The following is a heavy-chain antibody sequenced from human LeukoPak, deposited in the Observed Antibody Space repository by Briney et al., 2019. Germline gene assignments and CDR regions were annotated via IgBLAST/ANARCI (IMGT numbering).Heavy chain of an antibody. J-gene: IGHJ4*02. CDR1: GGSISSGGYY. Sequence: PSQTLSLTCTVSGGSISSGGYYWSWIRQHPGKGLEWIGYIYYSGSTYYNPSLKSRVTISVDTSKNQFSLKLSSVTAADTAVYYCARGAYYHDSSGYYEYYFDYWGQGTLVTVSS. D-gene: IGHD3-22*01. CDR3: ARGAYYHDSSGYYEYYFDY. V-gene: IGHV4-31*03. CDR2: IYYSGST.